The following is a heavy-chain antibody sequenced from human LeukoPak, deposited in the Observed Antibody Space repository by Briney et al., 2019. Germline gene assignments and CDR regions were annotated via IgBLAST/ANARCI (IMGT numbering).Heavy chain of an antibody. CDR2: ISSSSSYI. D-gene: IGHD3-22*01. J-gene: IGHJ4*02. Sequence: GGSLRLSCAASGFTFSSYSMNWVRQAPGKGLEWVSSISSSSSYIYYADSVKGRFTIPRDNAKNSLYLQMNSLRAEDTAVYYCARAQGYYYDSSGYKNWGQGTLVTVSS. CDR1: GFTFSSYS. V-gene: IGHV3-21*01. CDR3: ARAQGYYYDSSGYKN.